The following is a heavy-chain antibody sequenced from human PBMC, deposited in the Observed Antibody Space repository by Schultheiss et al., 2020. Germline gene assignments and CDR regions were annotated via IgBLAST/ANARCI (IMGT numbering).Heavy chain of an antibody. D-gene: IGHD6-19*01. J-gene: IGHJ5*02. V-gene: IGHV3-30-3*01. CDR1: GFTFSSYA. Sequence: GGSLRLSCAASGFTFSSYAMHWVRQAPGKGLEWVAVISYDGSNKYYADSVKGRFTISRDNSKNTLYLQMNSLRAEDTAVYYCARSPGEQWLVTTAWGQGTLVTV. CDR3: ARSPGEQWLVTTA. CDR2: ISYDGSNK.